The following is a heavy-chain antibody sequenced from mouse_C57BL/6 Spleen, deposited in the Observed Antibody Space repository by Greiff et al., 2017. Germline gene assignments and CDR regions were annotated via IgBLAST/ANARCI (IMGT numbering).Heavy chain of an antibody. V-gene: IGHV3-3*01. CDR1: GFSFTGDCY. CDR2: TFYSGIT. Sequence: EVKLLESGPILVRPSPTLSITCTVSGFSFTGDCYCIWIRHFPGNKLEYIRYTFYSGITCYNPSLESQTYITLDTSTNQFSLKLSSVTTEDTATYDCARANDYGSSYGAMDDWGKGTSVTVSS. D-gene: IGHD1-1*01. J-gene: IGHJ4*01. CDR3: ARANDYGSSYGAMDD.